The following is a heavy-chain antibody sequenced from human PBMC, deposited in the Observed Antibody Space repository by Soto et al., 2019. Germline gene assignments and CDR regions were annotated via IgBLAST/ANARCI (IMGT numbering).Heavy chain of an antibody. CDR2: IYYSGST. D-gene: IGHD4-4*01. CDR3: ARRVTIGLAHFDY. J-gene: IGHJ4*02. Sequence: QVQLQESGPGLVKPSETLSLTCTVSGGSISSYYWSWIRQPPGKGLEWIGYIYYSGSTNYNPSLTSRVTISVDTSKNQFSLKLSSVTAADTAVYYCARRVTIGLAHFDYWGQGTLVTVSS. V-gene: IGHV4-59*08. CDR1: GGSISSYY.